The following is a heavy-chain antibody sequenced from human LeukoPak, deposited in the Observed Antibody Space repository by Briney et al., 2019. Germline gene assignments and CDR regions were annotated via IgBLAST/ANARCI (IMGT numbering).Heavy chain of an antibody. D-gene: IGHD3-22*01. CDR1: GFSFGDYY. CDR3: ARRNLFYYDSSGHYFDN. CDR2: ISNTGTTK. Sequence: PGGSLRLSCVASGFSFGDYYMTWIRQAPGKGLEWISCISNTGTTKEYGDSVEGRFTVSRDNAKNSLYLQMNNLRAEDTAVYFCARRNLFYYDSSGHYFDNWGLGTLVTVSS. J-gene: IGHJ4*02. V-gene: IGHV3-11*04.